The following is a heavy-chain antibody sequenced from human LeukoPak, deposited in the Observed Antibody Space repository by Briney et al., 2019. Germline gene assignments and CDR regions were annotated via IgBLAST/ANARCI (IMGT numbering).Heavy chain of an antibody. CDR2: IYSGGST. CDR3: ASLTDYDILTGHYDVGAFDI. J-gene: IGHJ3*02. D-gene: IGHD3-9*01. V-gene: IGHV3-66*01. Sequence: GGSLRLSCAASGFTVSSNHMSWVRQAPGKGLEWVSVIYSGGSTYYADSVKGRFTISRDNSKNTLYLQMNSLRAEDTAVYYCASLTDYDILTGHYDVGAFDIWGQGTMVTVSS. CDR1: GFTVSSNH.